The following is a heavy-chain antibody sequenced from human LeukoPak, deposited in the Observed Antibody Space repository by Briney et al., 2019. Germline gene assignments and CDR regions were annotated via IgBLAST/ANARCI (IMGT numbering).Heavy chain of an antibody. CDR1: GLSFRSFG. CDR3: ARVYGSGRSYYFDY. D-gene: IGHD3-10*01. V-gene: IGHV3-30*03. J-gene: IGHJ4*02. CDR2: ISYDGSNK. Sequence: SGGSLRLSCAGAGLSFRSFGMHWIRQAPGKGLEWVAVISYDGSNKYYADSVKGRFTISRDNSKNTLYLQMNSLRAEDTAVYYCARVYGSGRSYYFDYWGQGTLVTVSS.